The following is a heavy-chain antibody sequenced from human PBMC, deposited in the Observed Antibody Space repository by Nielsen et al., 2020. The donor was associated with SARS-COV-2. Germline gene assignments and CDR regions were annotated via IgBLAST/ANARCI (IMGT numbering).Heavy chain of an antibody. D-gene: IGHD3-10*01. V-gene: IGHV3-30*03. CDR2: ISYEGSKQ. CDR3: ARETLDHTSSFVDH. Sequence: GESLKISCAASGFSFNNYGMHWVRQAPGKGLEWVAYISYEGSKQYYADSVKGRFTISRDFSKSTLHLQMSSLNPEDTAVYFCARETLDHTSSFVDHWGQGTLVTVSS. J-gene: IGHJ5*02. CDR1: GFSFNNYG.